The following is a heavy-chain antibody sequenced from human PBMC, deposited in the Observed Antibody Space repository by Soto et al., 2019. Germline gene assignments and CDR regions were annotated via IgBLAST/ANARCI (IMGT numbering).Heavy chain of an antibody. CDR2: ISSDGSNK. J-gene: IGHJ4*02. D-gene: IGHD3-9*01. CDR1: GFTFSNYA. V-gene: IGHV3-30-3*01. Sequence: QVQLVESGGGVVQPGRSLRLSCTASGFTFSNYAMHWVRQAPGKGLEWVAVISSDGSNKYYADSVKGRFTISRVNSKTTLYLQVNSLRAEDTAVYYCARGRDWYPPSPYWGQGTLVTVSS. CDR3: ARGRDWYPPSPY.